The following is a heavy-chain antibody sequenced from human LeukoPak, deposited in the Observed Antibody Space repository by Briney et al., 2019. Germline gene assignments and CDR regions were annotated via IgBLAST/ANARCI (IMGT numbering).Heavy chain of an antibody. CDR3: ARGQGYSSGWYREPFFDY. D-gene: IGHD6-19*01. CDR2: INHSGST. CDR1: GGSFSGYY. V-gene: IGHV4-34*01. J-gene: IGHJ4*02. Sequence: SETLSLTCAVYGGSFSGYYWSWIRQPPGKGLEWIGEINHSGSTNYNPSLKSRVTISVDTSKNQFSLKLSSVTAADTAVYYCARGQGYSSGWYREPFFDYWGQGTLVTVSS.